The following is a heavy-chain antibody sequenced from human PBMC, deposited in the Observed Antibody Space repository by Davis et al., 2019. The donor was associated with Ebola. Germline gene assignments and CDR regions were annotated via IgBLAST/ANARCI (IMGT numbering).Heavy chain of an antibody. D-gene: IGHD4-17*01. Sequence: GESLKISCAASGFTFSSYAMSWVRQAPGKGLEWVSLISWDGGSTYYADSVKGRFTISRDNSKNSLYLQMNSLRTEDTALYYCAKGYGDYGMDVWGQGTTVTVSS. CDR2: ISWDGGST. CDR3: AKGYGDYGMDV. V-gene: IGHV3-43*02. J-gene: IGHJ6*02. CDR1: GFTFSSYA.